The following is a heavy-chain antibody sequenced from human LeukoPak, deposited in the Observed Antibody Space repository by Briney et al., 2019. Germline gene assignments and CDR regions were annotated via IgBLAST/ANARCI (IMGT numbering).Heavy chain of an antibody. CDR2: IKSKTDGGTT. Sequence: PGGSLRLSCAASGFTFSNAWMSWVRQAPGKGLEWVGRIKSKTDGGTTDYAAPVKGRFTISRDDSKNTLYLQMNSLKTEDTAVYYCTTDPTVTSHFTPPSDVWGKGTTVTVSS. D-gene: IGHD4-17*01. CDR3: TTDPTVTSHFTPPSDV. J-gene: IGHJ6*04. V-gene: IGHV3-15*01. CDR1: GFTFSNAW.